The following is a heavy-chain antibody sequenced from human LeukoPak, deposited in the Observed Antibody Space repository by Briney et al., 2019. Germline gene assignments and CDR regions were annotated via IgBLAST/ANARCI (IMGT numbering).Heavy chain of an antibody. CDR3: AKFRGGTTGDY. J-gene: IGHJ4*02. V-gene: IGHV3-23*01. CDR2: INDNGAGT. Sequence: GGSLRLSSAASGFTFSSYAMSWVRQAPGKGLKWVSTINDNGAGTYYADSVKGRFTISRDNSKNTLYLQMNSLRAEGTAVYYCAKFRGGTTGDYWGQGTLVTVSS. CDR1: GFTFSSYA. D-gene: IGHD1-7*01.